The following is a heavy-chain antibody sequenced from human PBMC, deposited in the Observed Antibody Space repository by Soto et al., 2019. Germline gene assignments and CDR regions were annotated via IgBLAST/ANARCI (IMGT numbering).Heavy chain of an antibody. J-gene: IGHJ4*02. D-gene: IGHD5-18*01. CDR3: ARDQGYSYGIRGLDY. CDR1: GGSISSSNW. V-gene: IGHV4-4*02. CDR2: IYHSGST. Sequence: PSETLSLTCAVSGGSISSSNWWSWVRQPPGKGLEWIGEIYHSGSTNYNPSLKSRVTISVDKSKNQFSLKLSSVTAADTAVYYCARDQGYSYGIRGLDYWGQGTLVTVSS.